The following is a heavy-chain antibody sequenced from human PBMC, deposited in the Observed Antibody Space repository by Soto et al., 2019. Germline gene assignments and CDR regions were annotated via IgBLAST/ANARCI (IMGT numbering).Heavy chain of an antibody. CDR3: ARLRASGWYMGGYLDS. Sequence: LRLSCVVSGFTFSDYYMSWLRQAPGKGLEWVSYIVTSSAYTKYADSVKGRFSISRDNAKNSLYLEMNNLRVEDTAVYYCARLRASGWYMGGYLDSWGQGTLVTVSS. J-gene: IGHJ4*02. V-gene: IGHV3-11*06. CDR2: IVTSSAYT. D-gene: IGHD6-13*01. CDR1: GFTFSDYY.